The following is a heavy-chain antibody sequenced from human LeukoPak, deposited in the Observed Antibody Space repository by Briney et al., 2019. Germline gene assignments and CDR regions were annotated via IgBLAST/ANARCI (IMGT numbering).Heavy chain of an antibody. CDR2: INHSGNT. J-gene: IGHJ4*02. Sequence: SSETLSLTCAVYGGSFSDYNWSWLRQPPGKGLEWIGEINHSGNTYYNPSLKSRVTVSVDTSKNQFSLKLDSVTAADTAVYYCARTVGIVVIPGVQEDAYFDNWGQGTLVTVSS. CDR1: GGSFSDYN. CDR3: ARTVGIVVIPGVQEDAYFDN. D-gene: IGHD2-2*01. V-gene: IGHV4-34*01.